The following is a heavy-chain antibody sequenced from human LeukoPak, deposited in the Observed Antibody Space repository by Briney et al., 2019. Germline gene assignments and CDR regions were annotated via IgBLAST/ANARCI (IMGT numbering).Heavy chain of an antibody. CDR3: ARVRGRSNWFDL. CDR2: IIPILGIA. Sequence: GASVTVSLTSSVGTFSIYAISWVRQAPGPGLGWMGRIIPILGIANYSQKFQGRVAITADKSTNTAYMELRSLRSDDTAVYYCARVRGRSNWFDLWGQGTLVTVSS. CDR1: VGTFSIYA. V-gene: IGHV1-69*04. D-gene: IGHD3-16*01. J-gene: IGHJ5*02.